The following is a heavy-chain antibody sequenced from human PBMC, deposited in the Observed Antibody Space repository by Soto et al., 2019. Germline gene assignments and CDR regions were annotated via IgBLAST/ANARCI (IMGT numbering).Heavy chain of an antibody. CDR1: GGSISSGDYY. J-gene: IGHJ5*02. CDR2: IYYSGST. D-gene: IGHD3-10*01. Sequence: PSETLSLTCTVSGGSISSGDYYWSWIRQPPGKGLEWIGYIYYSGSTYYNPSLKSRVTISVDTSKNQFSLKLGSVTAADTAVYYCARGLWFGELLWYNWFDPWGQGTLVTVSS. CDR3: ARGLWFGELLWYNWFDP. V-gene: IGHV4-30-4*01.